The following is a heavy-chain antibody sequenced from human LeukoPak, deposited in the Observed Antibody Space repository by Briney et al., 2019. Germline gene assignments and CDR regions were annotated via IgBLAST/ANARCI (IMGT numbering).Heavy chain of an antibody. D-gene: IGHD3-22*01. V-gene: IGHV4-34*01. CDR1: GGSFSGYY. CDR2: INHSGST. CDR3: ARALHYYMLGVYYYYGIDV. J-gene: IGHJ6*02. Sequence: PSETLSLTCAVYGGSFSGYYWSWIRQPPGKGLEWIGEINHSGSTNYNPSLKSRVTISVDTSKNQFSLKLSSVTAADTAVYYCARALHYYMLGVYYYYGIDVWGPGTTVTVSS.